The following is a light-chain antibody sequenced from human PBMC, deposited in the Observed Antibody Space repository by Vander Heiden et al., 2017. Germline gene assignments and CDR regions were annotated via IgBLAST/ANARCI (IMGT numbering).Light chain of an antibody. Sequence: QTVVTQEPSFSVSPGGTVTLTCGFSSCSVSTTYYPSWYQQTPGQDPRKLINSKNNRPSGVTDRFSGSILGNKAALTITGAQEDDEADYYCGRDMVSGMWVFGGGTKLTVL. CDR2: SKN. CDR1: SCSVSTTYY. CDR3: GRDMVSGMWV. J-gene: IGLJ3*02. V-gene: IGLV8-61*01.